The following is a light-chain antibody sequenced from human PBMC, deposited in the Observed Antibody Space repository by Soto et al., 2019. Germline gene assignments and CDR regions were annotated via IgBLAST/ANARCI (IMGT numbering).Light chain of an antibody. J-gene: IGKJ4*01. CDR3: LQDYNYPLT. CDR1: QSISSY. Sequence: IQMTQSPSSLSASVGDRFTITCRASQSISSYLNWYQQKPRKAPKLLIYAASSLQSGVPSRFSGSGSGTDFTLTISSLQPEDFATYYCLQDYNYPLTFGGGTKVDIK. CDR2: AAS. V-gene: IGKV1-6*01.